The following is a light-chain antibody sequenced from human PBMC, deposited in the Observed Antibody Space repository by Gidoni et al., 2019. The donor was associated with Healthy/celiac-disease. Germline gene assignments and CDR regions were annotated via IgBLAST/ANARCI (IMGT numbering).Light chain of an antibody. J-gene: IGKJ4*01. CDR2: AAS. Sequence: AIRMTQSPSSFSASTGDRFTIPCRASQGISSYLAWYQQKPGKAPKLLIYAASTLQSGVPSRFSSSGSGTDFTLTISCLQSEDFATYYCQQYYSYPLTFGGGTKVEIK. CDR1: QGISSY. V-gene: IGKV1-8*01. CDR3: QQYYSYPLT.